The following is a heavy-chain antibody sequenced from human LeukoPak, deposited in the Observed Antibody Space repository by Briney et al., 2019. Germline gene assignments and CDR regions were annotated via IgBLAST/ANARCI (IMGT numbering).Heavy chain of an antibody. Sequence: PGGSLRLPCAASGFTFSSYSMNWVRQAPGKGLEWVSSISSSSSYIYYADSVKGRFTISRDNAKNSLYLQMNSLRAGDTAVYYCGRDQYFYGAGGNWFDPWGQGTLVTVSS. J-gene: IGHJ5*02. CDR3: GRDQYFYGAGGNWFDP. V-gene: IGHV3-21*01. CDR2: ISSSSSYI. CDR1: GFTFSSYS. D-gene: IGHD3-10*01.